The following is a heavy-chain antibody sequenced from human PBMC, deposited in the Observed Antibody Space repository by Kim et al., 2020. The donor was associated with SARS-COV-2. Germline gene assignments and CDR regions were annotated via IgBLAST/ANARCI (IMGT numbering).Heavy chain of an antibody. CDR1: GFTFSSYA. CDR2: ISYDGSNK. J-gene: IGHJ6*02. D-gene: IGHD3-9*01. Sequence: GGSLRLSCAASGFTFSSYAMHWVRQAPGKGLEWVAVISYDGSNKYYADSVKGRFTISRDNSKNTLYLKMNSLRAEDTAVYYCARDREYYDILTGYYITSYYYYYYGMDVWGQGTTVTVSS. V-gene: IGHV3-30-3*01. CDR3: ARDREYYDILTGYYITSYYYYYYGMDV.